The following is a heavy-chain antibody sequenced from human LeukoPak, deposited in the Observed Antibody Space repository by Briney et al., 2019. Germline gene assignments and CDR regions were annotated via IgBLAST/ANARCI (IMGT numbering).Heavy chain of an antibody. CDR2: ISSNGDNT. Sequence: GRSLRLSCAASGFTFSSYAMHWVRQAPGKGLEYVSAISSNGDNTYYADSVKGRFTISRDNSKNTLYLQMSSLRADDTAVYYCVRGTGYWGQGTLVTVSS. V-gene: IGHV3-64D*06. CDR3: VRGTGY. CDR1: GFTFSSYA. J-gene: IGHJ4*02.